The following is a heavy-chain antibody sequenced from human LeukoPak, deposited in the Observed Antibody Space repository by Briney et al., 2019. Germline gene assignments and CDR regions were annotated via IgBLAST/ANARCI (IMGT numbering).Heavy chain of an antibody. CDR2: ISSNGDNT. Sequence: GRSLRLSCAASGFTFSSYAMHWVRQAPGKGLEYVSAISSNGDNTYYADSVKGRFTISRDNSKNTLYLQMSSLRADDTAVYYCVRGTGYWGQGTLVTVSS. V-gene: IGHV3-64D*06. CDR3: VRGTGY. CDR1: GFTFSSYA. J-gene: IGHJ4*02.